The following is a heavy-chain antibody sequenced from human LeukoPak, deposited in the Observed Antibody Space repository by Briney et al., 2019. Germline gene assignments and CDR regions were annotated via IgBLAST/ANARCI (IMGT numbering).Heavy chain of an antibody. D-gene: IGHD3-10*01. CDR3: ARDNYYGSGSYYSWFDP. V-gene: IGHV3-33*01. CDR1: GFTFSSYG. CDR2: IWYDGSNK. Sequence: GRSLRLSCAASGFTFSSYGMHWVRQAPGKGLEWVAVIWYDGSNKYYADSVKGRFTISRDNSKNTLYLQMNSLRAEDTAVYYCARDNYYGSGSYYSWFDPWGQGTLVTVSS. J-gene: IGHJ5*02.